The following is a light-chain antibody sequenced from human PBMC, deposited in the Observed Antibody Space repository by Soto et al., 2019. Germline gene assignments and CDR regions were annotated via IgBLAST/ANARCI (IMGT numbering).Light chain of an antibody. CDR2: VAS. CDR1: QTINSY. V-gene: IGKV1-39*01. Sequence: DIPMTQSPSSLSASLGDRVTITCRASQTINSYLNWYQQKPGQAPKLLLYVASTLQSGVPSRFSGSGSGTDFTLTITSLRPEDFATYYCQQSYTAPWTFGQGTHVEVK. CDR3: QQSYTAPWT. J-gene: IGKJ1*01.